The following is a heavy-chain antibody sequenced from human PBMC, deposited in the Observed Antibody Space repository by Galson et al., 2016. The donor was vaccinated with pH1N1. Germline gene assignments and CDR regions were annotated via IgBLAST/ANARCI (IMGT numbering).Heavy chain of an antibody. J-gene: IGHJ5*02. D-gene: IGHD2-15*01. CDR3: SGTPGYCTGGSCYSYYH. Sequence: SVKVSCKASGYTSTDYYMHWVRQAPAQGLEWMGIINPSGGSTKYAQKFQGRVTLTRDTSTSTVYLEVNSLKSEDTAVYYCSGTPGYCTGGSCYSYYHWGQGTLVTVSS. CDR2: INPSGGST. V-gene: IGHV1-46*01. CDR1: GYTSTDYY.